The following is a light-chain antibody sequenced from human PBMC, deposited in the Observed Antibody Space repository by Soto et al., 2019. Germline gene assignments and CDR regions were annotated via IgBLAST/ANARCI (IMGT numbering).Light chain of an antibody. CDR2: GAS. V-gene: IGKV3-15*01. CDR3: QPYNNWPLT. J-gene: IGKJ4*01. CDR1: QSVKSSY. Sequence: EIVLQQSPATLSLSPGNRATLSCRASQSVKSSYLAWYQQKPGQAPRLLIYGASTRATGIPARFSGGGSGTECTLTISSLKSEDFAVYYGQPYNNWPLTFGGGTKVDIK.